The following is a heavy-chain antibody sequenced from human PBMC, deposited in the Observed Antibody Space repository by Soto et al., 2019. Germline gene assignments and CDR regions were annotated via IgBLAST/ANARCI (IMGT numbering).Heavy chain of an antibody. Sequence: GGSLRLSCAASGFTFSSYAMSWVRQAPGKGLEWVSAISGSGGSTYYADSVKGRFTISRDNSKNTLYLQMNSLRAEDTAVYYCAKTPLRDGYNLNLYYFDYWGQATLVTVSS. J-gene: IGHJ4*02. V-gene: IGHV3-23*01. CDR2: ISGSGGST. D-gene: IGHD5-12*01. CDR3: AKTPLRDGYNLNLYYFDY. CDR1: GFTFSSYA.